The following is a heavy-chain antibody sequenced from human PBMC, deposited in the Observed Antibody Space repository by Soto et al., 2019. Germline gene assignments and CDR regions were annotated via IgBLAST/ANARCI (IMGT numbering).Heavy chain of an antibody. CDR1: GFTFSRYA. J-gene: IGHJ4*02. V-gene: IGHV3-30-3*01. Sequence: GGSLRLSCAASGFTFSRYAMHWVRQAPVKGLEWVAVISYDGSNKYFADSVKGQFTISRDNSKNTLYLQMNSLRPDDTSVYYCVRDNNYWGQGTLVTVSS. CDR2: ISYDGSNK. CDR3: VRDNNY.